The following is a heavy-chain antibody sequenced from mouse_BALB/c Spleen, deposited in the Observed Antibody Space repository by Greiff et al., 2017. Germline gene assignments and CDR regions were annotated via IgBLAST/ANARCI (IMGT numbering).Heavy chain of an antibody. D-gene: IGHD1-1*01. CDR3: TRNSLYYYAMDY. V-gene: IGHV1S81*02. Sequence: VQLQQPGAELVKPGASVKLSCKASGYTFTSYWMHWVKQRPGQGLEWIGEINPSNGRTNYNEKFKSKATLTVDKSSSTAYMQLSSLTSEDSAVYYCTRNSLYYYAMDYWGQGTSVTVSS. J-gene: IGHJ4*01. CDR1: GYTFTSYW. CDR2: INPSNGRT.